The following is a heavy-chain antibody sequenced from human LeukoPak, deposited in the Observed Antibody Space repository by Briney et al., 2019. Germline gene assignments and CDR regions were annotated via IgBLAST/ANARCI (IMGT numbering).Heavy chain of an antibody. D-gene: IGHD5/OR15-5a*01. CDR2: INPNSGGT. CDR3: ARVSVYGRAAQYYFDY. J-gene: IGHJ4*02. Sequence: ASVKVSSKASGYTFTGYYMHWVRQAPGQGLEWMGWINPNSGGTNYAQKFQGRVTMTRDTSISTAYMELSRLRSDDTAVYYCARVSVYGRAAQYYFDYWGQGTLVTVSS. V-gene: IGHV1-2*02. CDR1: GYTFTGYY.